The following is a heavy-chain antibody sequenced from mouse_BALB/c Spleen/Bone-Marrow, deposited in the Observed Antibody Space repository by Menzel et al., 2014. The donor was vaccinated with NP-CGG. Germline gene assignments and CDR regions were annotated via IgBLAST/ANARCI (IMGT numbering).Heavy chain of an antibody. Sequence: LVESGPELVKPGASVKMSCKASGYTFTSYVMHWVKQKPGQGLGWIGYINPYNDGTKYNEKFKGKATLTSDKSSSTAYMELSSLTSEDSAVYYCAREGGYYGSLYAMDYWGQGTSVTVSS. CDR2: INPYNDGT. CDR3: AREGGYYGSLYAMDY. V-gene: IGHV1-14*01. J-gene: IGHJ4*01. CDR1: GYTFTSYV. D-gene: IGHD1-1*01.